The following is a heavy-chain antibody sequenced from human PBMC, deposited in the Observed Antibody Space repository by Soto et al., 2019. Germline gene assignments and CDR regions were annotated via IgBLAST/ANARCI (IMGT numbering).Heavy chain of an antibody. CDR1: GFTFSDYA. D-gene: IGHD6-19*01. J-gene: IGHJ4*02. V-gene: IGHV3-30*18. Sequence: VQLVESGGGVVQPGRSLRLSCAASGFTFSDYAMHWVHQAPGKGLEWVAVVSHDGRNTHYADSVKGRFTISRDSSKNTVPLEMTSLRAEDTAVYYCAKGGRQWLVTSDFNYWGQGALVTVSS. CDR3: AKGGRQWLVTSDFNY. CDR2: VSHDGRNT.